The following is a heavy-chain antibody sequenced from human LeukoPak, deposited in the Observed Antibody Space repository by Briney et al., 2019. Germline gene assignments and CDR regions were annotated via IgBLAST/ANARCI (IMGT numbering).Heavy chain of an antibody. CDR2: ISSSSDYI. D-gene: IGHD3-22*01. V-gene: IGHV3-21*01. CDR3: ARDYDGDY. Sequence: PGGSLRLSCAASGFIFTSYSMNWVRQAPGKGLEWVSSISSSSDYIYYADSVKGRFTISRDNAKNSLYLQMNSLRAEDTAVYCCARDYDGDYWGQGTLVTVSS. J-gene: IGHJ4*02. CDR1: GFIFTSYS.